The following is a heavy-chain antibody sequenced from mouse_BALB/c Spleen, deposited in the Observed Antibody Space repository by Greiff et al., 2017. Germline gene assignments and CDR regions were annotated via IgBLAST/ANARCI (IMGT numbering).Heavy chain of an antibody. CDR2: IDPANGNT. V-gene: IGHV14-3*02. CDR1: GFNIKDTY. J-gene: IGHJ3*01. Sequence: VQLKESGAELVKPGASVKLSCTASGFNIKDTYMHWVKQRPEQGLEWIGRIDPANGNTKYDPKFQGKATITADTSSNTAYLQLSSLTSEDTAVYYCARGYRYDERTWFAYWGQGTLVTVSA. CDR3: ARGYRYDERTWFAY. D-gene: IGHD2-14*01.